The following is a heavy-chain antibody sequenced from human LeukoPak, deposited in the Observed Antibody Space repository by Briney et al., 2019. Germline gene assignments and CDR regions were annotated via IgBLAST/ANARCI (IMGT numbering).Heavy chain of an antibody. CDR2: ISGSGGST. CDR3: AKDLTKTTVTTRVIDY. J-gene: IGHJ4*02. CDR1: GFTFSSYA. Sequence: GGSLRLSCAASGFTFSSYAMSWVRQAPGKGLEWVSAISGSGGSTYYADSVKGRFTISRDNSKNTLYLQMNSLRAEDTAVYYCAKDLTKTTVTTRVIDYWGQGTLVTVSS. D-gene: IGHD4-17*01. V-gene: IGHV3-23*01.